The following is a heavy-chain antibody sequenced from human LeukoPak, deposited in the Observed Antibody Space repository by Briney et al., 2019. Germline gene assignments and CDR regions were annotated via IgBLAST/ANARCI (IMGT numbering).Heavy chain of an antibody. V-gene: IGHV3-21*01. CDR3: AREIVVVVAADYYYYGMDV. D-gene: IGHD2-15*01. J-gene: IGHJ6*02. Sequence: GGSLRLSCAASGFTFSSYAMSWVRQAPGKGLEWVSSISSSSSYIYYADSVKGRFTISRDNAKNSLYLQMNSLRAEDTAVYYCAREIVVVVAADYYYYGMDVWGQGTTVTVSS. CDR2: ISSSSSYI. CDR1: GFTFSSYA.